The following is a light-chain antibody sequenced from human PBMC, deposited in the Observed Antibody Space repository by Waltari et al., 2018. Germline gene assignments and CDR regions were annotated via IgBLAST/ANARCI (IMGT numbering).Light chain of an antibody. CDR2: EDT. CDR1: SSDVGSYNL. J-gene: IGLJ3*02. V-gene: IGLV2-23*01. CDR3: CSYAGSSIWV. Sequence: QSALTQPASVSGSPGPSITISCTGTSSDVGSYNLVSCYHQHPGKAPKLMIYEDTKRPAGVSNRFAGSKSGNTASLTISGLQAEDEADYYCCSYAGSSIWVFGGGTELTVL.